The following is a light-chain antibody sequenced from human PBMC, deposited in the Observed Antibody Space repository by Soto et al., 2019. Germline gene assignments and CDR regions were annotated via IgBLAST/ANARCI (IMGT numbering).Light chain of an antibody. Sequence: QSVLTHPPSASGTPGQGVTISCSGSSSNIGSSTVNWYQQLPGTAPKSLIYSNSQRPSGVPDRFSGSKSGTSASLAISGLQSEDEADYYCAAWDDTLTDYVFGTGTKVTVL. J-gene: IGLJ1*01. V-gene: IGLV1-44*01. CDR1: SSNIGSST. CDR2: SNS. CDR3: AAWDDTLTDYV.